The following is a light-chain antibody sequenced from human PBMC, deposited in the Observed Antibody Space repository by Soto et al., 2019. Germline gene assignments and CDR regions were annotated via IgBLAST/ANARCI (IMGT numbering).Light chain of an antibody. CDR2: AAS. CDR3: QKYFGVPWT. Sequence: DFQMTQSPSSLSASVGARVTITCRASEGIINYVAWYQQKSGEVPKLLIFAASILQSGVPTRFSGRGSGTDFTLTISSLQPEDVATYYCQKYFGVPWTIGQANKVEIK. J-gene: IGKJ1*01. CDR1: EGIINY. V-gene: IGKV1-27*01.